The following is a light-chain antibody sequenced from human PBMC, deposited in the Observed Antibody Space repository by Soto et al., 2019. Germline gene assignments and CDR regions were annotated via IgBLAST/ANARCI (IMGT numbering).Light chain of an antibody. V-gene: IGLV2-14*01. CDR1: SSDVGGYGY. J-gene: IGLJ1*01. Sequence: QSALTQPASVSGSPGQSITISCTGTSSDVGGYGYVSWYQQHPGKAPKLMIYGVNNRPSGVSYRFSGSKSGNTASLTISGLQAEDVADYYCSSYTSSTTYVFGTGPKLTVL. CDR3: SSYTSSTTYV. CDR2: GVN.